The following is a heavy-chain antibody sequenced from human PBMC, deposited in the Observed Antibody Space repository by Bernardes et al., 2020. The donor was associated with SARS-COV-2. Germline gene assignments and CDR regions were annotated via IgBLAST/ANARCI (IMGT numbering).Heavy chain of an antibody. Sequence: GGSLRLSCAISGFTLRNTAMSWGRQAPGEGLEWVSGIDLGGDNTYFADSVKGRFTISRDTSKNTLFLQMNSLRVEDTAVYYCAKEVPANDYWGQGTLVTVSS. D-gene: IGHD2-2*01. CDR2: IDLGGDNT. CDR1: GFTLRNTA. CDR3: AKEVPANDY. J-gene: IGHJ4*02. V-gene: IGHV3-23*01.